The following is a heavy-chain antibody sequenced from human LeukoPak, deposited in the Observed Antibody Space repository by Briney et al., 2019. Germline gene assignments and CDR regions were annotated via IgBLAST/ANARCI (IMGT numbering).Heavy chain of an antibody. V-gene: IGHV4-59*01. CDR1: GGSISSNY. Sequence: SETLSPTCTVSGGSISSNYWSWIRQPPGKGLEWITYSSYTGSTNHNPSLKSRVTISVDTSKNQFSLRLRSVAAADTAVYYCARFIPSSGIDPWGQGTLVTVSS. CDR2: SSYTGST. J-gene: IGHJ5*02. D-gene: IGHD3-10*02. CDR3: ARFIPSSGIDP.